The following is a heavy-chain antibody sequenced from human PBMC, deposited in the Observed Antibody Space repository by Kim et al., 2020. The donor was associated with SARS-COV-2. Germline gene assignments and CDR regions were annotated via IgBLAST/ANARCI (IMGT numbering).Heavy chain of an antibody. CDR2: R. D-gene: IGHD6-6*01. J-gene: IGHJ4*02. V-gene: IGHV3-48*03. CDR3: ARDQAAREFDY. Sequence: RHYDNSYKAQSPIDRDNAKNTRYLQRDSLRAEDTAVYYCARDQAAREFDYWGQGTLVTVSS.